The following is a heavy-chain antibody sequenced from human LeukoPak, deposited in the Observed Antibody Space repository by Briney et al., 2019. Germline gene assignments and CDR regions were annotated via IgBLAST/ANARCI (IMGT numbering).Heavy chain of an antibody. D-gene: IGHD2-15*01. CDR3: ARDTYCSGGRCYSRVGY. V-gene: IGHV7-4-1*02. CDR1: GYTFTNYP. CDR2: INTNTGNP. Sequence: GASVKVSCKASGYTFTNYPMYWVRQAPGQGLEWLGWINTNTGNPTYAQGFTERFVFSWDTSVNTAYLQINSLKPEDTAVYFCARDTYCSGGRCYSRVGYWGQGTVVTVSS. J-gene: IGHJ4*02.